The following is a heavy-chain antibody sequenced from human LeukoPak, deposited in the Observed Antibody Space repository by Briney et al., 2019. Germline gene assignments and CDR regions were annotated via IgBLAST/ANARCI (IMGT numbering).Heavy chain of an antibody. CDR2: ISGSGDGT. Sequence: QTGGSLRLSCAASGLTPSRCGMSWVRQAPGKRLEWVSAISGSGDGTCYADSVKGRFTISRDNSKSMLYLEMNSLRAEDTATYYCAARPTSAAVAPSDFWGQGTLVTVSS. D-gene: IGHD6-19*01. CDR1: GLTPSRCG. V-gene: IGHV3-23*01. J-gene: IGHJ4*02. CDR3: AARPTSAAVAPSDF.